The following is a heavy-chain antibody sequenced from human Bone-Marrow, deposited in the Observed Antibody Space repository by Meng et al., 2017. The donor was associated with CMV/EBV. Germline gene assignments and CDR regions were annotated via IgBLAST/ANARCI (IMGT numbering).Heavy chain of an antibody. J-gene: IGHJ6*02. CDR3: ARERERVYCSSTSCYTTYYYYGMDV. Sequence: ASVKVSCKASGYTFTSYGSSWVRQAPGQGLEWMGWISAYNGNTNYAQKLQGRVTMTTDTSTSTAYMELRSLRSDDTAVYYCARERERVYCSSTSCYTTYYYYGMDVWGQGTTVTVSS. CDR2: ISAYNGNT. D-gene: IGHD2-2*02. V-gene: IGHV1-18*01. CDR1: GYTFTSYG.